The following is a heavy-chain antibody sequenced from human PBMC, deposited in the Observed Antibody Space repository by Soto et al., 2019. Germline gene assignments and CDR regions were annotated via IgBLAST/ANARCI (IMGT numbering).Heavy chain of an antibody. Sequence: EVRLLESGGGLVKPGGSLRLSCATSGLTFSNYAMSWVRQAPGGGLEWVSSMSGSSSTTYYADSVKGRFTISRDRSKNTLCLQTSSLRAEDTALNYCAKNQERELPRVIDFWGQGTMVTVSS. CDR2: MSGSSSTT. CDR3: AKNQERELPRVIDF. D-gene: IGHD1-7*01. CDR1: GLTFSNYA. J-gene: IGHJ4*02. V-gene: IGHV3-23*01.